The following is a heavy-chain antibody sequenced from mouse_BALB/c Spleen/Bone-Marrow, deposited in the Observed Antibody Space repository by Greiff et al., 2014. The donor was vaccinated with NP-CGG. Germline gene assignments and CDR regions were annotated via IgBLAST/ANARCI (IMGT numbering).Heavy chain of an antibody. CDR3: TKPACDYGSSYWYFDV. D-gene: IGHD1-1*01. V-gene: IGHV14-3*02. CDR2: IDPANGDT. CDR1: GFNIKDTY. J-gene: IGHJ1*01. Sequence: EVKVVESGAELAKPGASVKLSCTASGFNIKDTYMHWVKQRPEQGLEWIGRIDPANGDTKYDPKFQGKATITADTSSNTAYLQLSSLTSEDTAVEYWTKPACDYGSSYWYFDVGGAGTTVNVSS.